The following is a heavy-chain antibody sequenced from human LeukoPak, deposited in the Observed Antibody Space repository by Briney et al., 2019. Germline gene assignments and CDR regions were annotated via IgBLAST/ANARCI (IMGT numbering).Heavy chain of an antibody. V-gene: IGHV3-66*02. D-gene: IGHD3-22*01. J-gene: IGHJ4*02. Sequence: PGGSLRLSCAASGFTVRSNYMSWVRQAPGKGLEWVSVIYSGGSTYYADSVKGRFTISRDNSKNTLYLQMNSLRAEDTAVYYCAGYYYDSSGYYFDYWGQGTLVTVSS. CDR3: AGYYYDSSGYYFDY. CDR1: GFTVRSNY. CDR2: IYSGGST.